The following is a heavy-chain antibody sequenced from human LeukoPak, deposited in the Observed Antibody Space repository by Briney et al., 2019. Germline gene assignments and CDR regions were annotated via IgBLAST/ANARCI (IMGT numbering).Heavy chain of an antibody. CDR3: TTYGSGRKFDY. CDR1: GFSFSDAW. D-gene: IGHD3-10*01. CDR2: IESKTDGGTT. V-gene: IGHV3-15*04. Sequence: PGGSLRLSCAVSGFSFSDAWMSWVRQTPGKGLEWVGRIESKTDGGTTDYAALVKGRFTISRDDSTNTLCLQMNSLKSEDTAVYYCTTYGSGRKFDYWGQGVLVTVSS. J-gene: IGHJ4*02.